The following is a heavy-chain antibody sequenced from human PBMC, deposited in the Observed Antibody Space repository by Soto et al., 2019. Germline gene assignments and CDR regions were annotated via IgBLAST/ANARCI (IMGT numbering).Heavy chain of an antibody. V-gene: IGHV5-51*01. D-gene: IGHD6-13*01. J-gene: IGHJ3*02. CDR3: ARSKAAAGFSYSDASDI. CDR1: GYSFTSYW. Sequence: PGESLKISCKGSGYSFTSYWIGWVRQMPGKGLEWMGIIYPGDSDTRYSPSFQGQVTISADKSISTAYLQWSSLKASDTAMYYCARSKAAAGFSYSDASDIWGQGTMVTVSS. CDR2: IYPGDSDT.